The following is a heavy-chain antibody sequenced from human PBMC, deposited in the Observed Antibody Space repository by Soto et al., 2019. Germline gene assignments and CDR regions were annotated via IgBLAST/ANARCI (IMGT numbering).Heavy chain of an antibody. CDR1: GYTFTSYY. J-gene: IGHJ3*02. D-gene: IGHD3-10*01. V-gene: IGHV1-46*01. Sequence: ASVKVSCKASGYTFTSYYMHWVRQAPGQGLEWMGIINTSGGSTSYAQKFQGRVTMTRDTSTSTVYMELSSLRSEDTAVYYCASHYYGSGSYYNAFDIWGHGTMVTVSS. CDR2: INTSGGST. CDR3: ASHYYGSGSYYNAFDI.